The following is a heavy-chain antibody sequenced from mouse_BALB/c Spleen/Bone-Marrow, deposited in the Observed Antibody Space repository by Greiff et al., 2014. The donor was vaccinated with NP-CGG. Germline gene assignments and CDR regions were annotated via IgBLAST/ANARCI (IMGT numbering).Heavy chain of an antibody. Sequence: QVQLQQSGAELVRPGTSVKVSCKASGYAFTDYLVEWLKQRPGQGLEWIGVINPGSGSTNYNEKFKDKATLTADKSSSTAYMQLSSLTSDDAAVYFCARYDGDFDYWGQGTILTVSS. CDR2: INPGSGST. CDR3: ARYDGDFDY. D-gene: IGHD2-3*01. V-gene: IGHV1-54*01. CDR1: GYAFTDYL. J-gene: IGHJ2*01.